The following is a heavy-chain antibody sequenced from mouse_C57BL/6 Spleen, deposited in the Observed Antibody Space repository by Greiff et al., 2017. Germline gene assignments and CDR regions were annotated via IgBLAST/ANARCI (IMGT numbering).Heavy chain of an antibody. CDR1: GYTFTSYW. Sequence: QVQLQQPGAELVKPGASVKMSCKASGYTFTSYWITWMKQRPGQGLEWIGDIYPGSGSTNYNEKFKSKATLTVDTSSSTAYMQLSSLTSEDSAVYYCARGYYGSSYDFDYWGQGTTLTVSS. CDR3: ARGYYGSSYDFDY. D-gene: IGHD1-1*01. CDR2: IYPGSGST. V-gene: IGHV1-55*01. J-gene: IGHJ2*01.